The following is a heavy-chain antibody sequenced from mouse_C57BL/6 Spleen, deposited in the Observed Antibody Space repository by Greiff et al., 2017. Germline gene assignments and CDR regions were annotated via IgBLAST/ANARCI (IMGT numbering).Heavy chain of an antibody. Sequence: VQLQQSGAELVRPGASVKLSCKASGYTFTDYYINWVKQRPGQGLEWIARIYPGSGNTYYNEKFKGKATLTAEKSSSTAYMQLSSLTSEDSAVYFCARHGYGSSPYAMDYWGQGTSVTVSS. J-gene: IGHJ4*01. V-gene: IGHV1-76*01. CDR1: GYTFTDYY. D-gene: IGHD1-1*01. CDR2: IYPGSGNT. CDR3: ARHGYGSSPYAMDY.